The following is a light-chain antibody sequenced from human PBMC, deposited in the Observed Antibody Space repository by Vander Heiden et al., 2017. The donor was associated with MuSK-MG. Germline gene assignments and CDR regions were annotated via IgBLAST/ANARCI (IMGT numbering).Light chain of an antibody. J-gene: IGKJ1*01. CDR2: GAS. CDR1: QSVSSTY. Sequence: EIVFTHSPGTLSLSAGERATLSCRASQSVSSTYISWYQQKPGQAPRLLIYGASGRATGIPDRFSGSGSGTDFTLTISRLEPEDFAVYYCQQYVSSPRTFGQGTKVEIK. CDR3: QQYVSSPRT. V-gene: IGKV3-20*01.